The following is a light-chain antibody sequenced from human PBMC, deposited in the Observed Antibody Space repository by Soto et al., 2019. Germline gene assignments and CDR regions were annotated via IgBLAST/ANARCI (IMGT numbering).Light chain of an antibody. V-gene: IGKV3-15*01. CDR1: QSVSSN. CDR3: QQYNDRPGT. J-gene: IGKJ1*01. Sequence: EIVMTQSPATLSVSPGERATLSCRASQSVSSNLAWFQQKPGQAPRLLIYTTSTRATGIPVRFSGSGSGTEFTLTISSLQSEDFAVYYCQQYNDRPGTFGQGTRVEIK. CDR2: TTS.